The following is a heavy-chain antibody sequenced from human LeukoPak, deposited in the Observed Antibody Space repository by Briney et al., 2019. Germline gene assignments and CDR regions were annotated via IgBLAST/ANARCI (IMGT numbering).Heavy chain of an antibody. J-gene: IGHJ4*02. V-gene: IGHV3-23*01. CDR3: AKAKTGFWSGYPWDY. CDR2: ISGSGGST. CDR1: GFTFSSYA. Sequence: GRSLRLSCAASGFTFSSYAMHWVRQAPGKGLEWVSAISGSGGSTYYADSVKGRFTISRDNSKNTLYLQMNSLRAEDTAVYYCAKAKTGFWSGYPWDYWGQGTLVTVSS. D-gene: IGHD3-3*01.